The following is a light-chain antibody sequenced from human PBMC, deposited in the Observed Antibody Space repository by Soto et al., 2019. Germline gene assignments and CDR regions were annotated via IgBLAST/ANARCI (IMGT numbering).Light chain of an antibody. Sequence: DIQVTQSPSSLSASVGDRVTITCRASQNIRTYLSWYQQKPGKAPKLLIYATSHLQSGVPSRFSGSGSGTDFTLTITSLQPEDFATYYCRESFYAPPTFGQGTKVDIK. CDR3: RESFYAPPT. J-gene: IGKJ1*01. V-gene: IGKV1-39*01. CDR1: QNIRTY. CDR2: ATS.